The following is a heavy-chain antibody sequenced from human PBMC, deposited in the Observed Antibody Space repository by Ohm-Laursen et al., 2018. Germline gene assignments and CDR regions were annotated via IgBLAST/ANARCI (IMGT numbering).Heavy chain of an antibody. CDR2: IYYSGST. Sequence: GTLSLTCPVSGGSVSGGSYYWSWIRQPPGKGLEWIGYIYYSGSTNYNPSLKSRVTISVDTSKNQFSLKLSSVTAADTAVYYCARRNGDYWGQGTLVTVSS. D-gene: IGHD1-14*01. J-gene: IGHJ4*02. V-gene: IGHV4-61*01. CDR3: ARRNGDY. CDR1: GGSVSGGSYY.